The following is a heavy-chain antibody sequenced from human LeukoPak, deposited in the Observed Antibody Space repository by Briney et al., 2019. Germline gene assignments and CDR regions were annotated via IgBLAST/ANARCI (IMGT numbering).Heavy chain of an antibody. J-gene: IGHJ4*02. Sequence: ASVKVSCKASGYTFTGYYMHWVRQAPGQGLEWMGWINPNSGGTNYAQKFQGRVTMTRDTSISTAYMELSRLRSDDTAVYYCARGVVGYDYVWGTEHHFDYWGQGTLVTVSS. CDR2: INPNSGGT. CDR3: ARGVVGYDYVWGTEHHFDY. V-gene: IGHV1-2*02. CDR1: GYTFTGYY. D-gene: IGHD3-16*01.